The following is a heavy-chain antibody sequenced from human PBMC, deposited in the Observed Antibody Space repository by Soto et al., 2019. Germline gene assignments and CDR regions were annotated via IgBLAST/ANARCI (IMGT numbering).Heavy chain of an antibody. Sequence: GGSLRLSCGAAGVTCGGHGVSWVRKTTGKGLEWVSVISNSGGATYYANSVKGRFTISRDNSKNTLYLEMNSLRAEDTAVYYCAKDEPYSSRSYGMDVWGQGTTVTVSS. CDR2: ISNSGGAT. CDR3: AKDEPYSSRSYGMDV. D-gene: IGHD6-19*01. CDR1: GVTCGGHG. J-gene: IGHJ6*02. V-gene: IGHV3-23*01.